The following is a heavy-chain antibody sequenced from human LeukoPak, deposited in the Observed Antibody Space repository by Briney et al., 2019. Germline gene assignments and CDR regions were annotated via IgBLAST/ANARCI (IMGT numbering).Heavy chain of an antibody. V-gene: IGHV3-30*03. J-gene: IGHJ4*02. CDR1: GFMFNGYS. Sequence: GGSLRLSCAASGFMFNGYSMHWVRQAPGKGLEWVAVISYDGSNKYYADSVKGRFTISRDNSKNTLYLQMNSLRAEDTAVYYCARDNREQQLVPPTFDYWGQGTLVTVSS. CDR2: ISYDGSNK. CDR3: ARDNREQQLVPPTFDY. D-gene: IGHD6-13*01.